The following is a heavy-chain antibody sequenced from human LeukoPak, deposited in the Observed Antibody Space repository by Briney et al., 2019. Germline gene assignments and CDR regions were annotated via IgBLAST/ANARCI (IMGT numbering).Heavy chain of an antibody. CDR3: ARFPNLEGLFDY. Sequence: KPSETLSLTCAVSGGSISSSNWWLWVRQPPGKGLGWIGEIHHGGSTNYNPSLKSRVTMSVDKSKNQFSLNLSSVTAADTAVYYCARFPNLEGLFDYWGQGTLVTVSS. V-gene: IGHV4-4*02. CDR1: GGSISSSNW. D-gene: IGHD1-1*01. CDR2: IHHGGST. J-gene: IGHJ4*02.